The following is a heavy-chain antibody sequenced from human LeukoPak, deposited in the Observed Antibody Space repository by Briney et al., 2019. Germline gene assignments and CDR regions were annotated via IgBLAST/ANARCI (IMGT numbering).Heavy chain of an antibody. Sequence: SVKVSCKASGGTFSSYAISWVRQAPGQGLEWMGRIIPILGIANYAQKFQGRVTITADKSTSTAYMELSSLRSEDTAVYYCARAPEDHGNLLFHYWGQGTLVTVSS. CDR3: ARAPEDHGNLLFHY. CDR1: GGTFSSYA. V-gene: IGHV1-69*04. J-gene: IGHJ4*02. CDR2: IIPILGIA. D-gene: IGHD1-14*01.